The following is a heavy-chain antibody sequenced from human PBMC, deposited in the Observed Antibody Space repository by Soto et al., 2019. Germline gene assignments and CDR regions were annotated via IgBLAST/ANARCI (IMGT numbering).Heavy chain of an antibody. V-gene: IGHV3-23*01. CDR1: GFTFSSYA. CDR3: AKSTAMGIQLWLQRIFDY. J-gene: IGHJ4*02. Sequence: EVQLLESGGGLVQPGGSLRLSCAASGFTFSSYAMSWVRQAPGKGLEWVSAISGSGGSTYYADSVKGRFTISRDNSKNTLYLQMNSLRAEDTAVYYCAKSTAMGIQLWLQRIFDYWGQGTLVTVSS. CDR2: ISGSGGST. D-gene: IGHD5-18*01.